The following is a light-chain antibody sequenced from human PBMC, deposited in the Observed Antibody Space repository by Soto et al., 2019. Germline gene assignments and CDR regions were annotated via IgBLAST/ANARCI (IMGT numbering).Light chain of an antibody. CDR3: QQSFTTPFT. CDR2: VAS. CDR1: QTIGTY. Sequence: DIQMTQSRSSLSAPVGDRVTTTCRASQTIGTYLNWYQQTPGKAPKLLIYVASSLQSGVPSRFSGRGSGTDFTLTISSLQPEDFATYYCQQSFTTPFTFGPGTKVDIK. J-gene: IGKJ3*01. V-gene: IGKV1-39*01.